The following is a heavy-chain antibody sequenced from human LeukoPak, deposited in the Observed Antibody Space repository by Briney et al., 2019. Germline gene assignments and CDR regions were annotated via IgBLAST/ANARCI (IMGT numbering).Heavy chain of an antibody. J-gene: IGHJ4*02. V-gene: IGHV3-21*01. CDR1: VFTFSSYI. CDR2: ISNSNSYI. CDR3: ARVYWNGFDY. Sequence: GGSLRLSRAASVFTFSSYIMNCVRDAPGKGLEWVSSISNSNSYIYYADSVKGRFTISRDNAKNSLYLQMNSLRAEDTAVYYCARVYWNGFDYWGQGTLVTVSS. D-gene: IGHD1-1*01.